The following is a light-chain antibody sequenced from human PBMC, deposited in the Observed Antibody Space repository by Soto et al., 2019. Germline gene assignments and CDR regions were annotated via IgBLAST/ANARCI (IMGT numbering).Light chain of an antibody. Sequence: DIQLTLSPSFLSASVGDRVTITCRASQGISSYLAWYQQKPGKAPKLLIYAASTLQSGVPSRFSGSGSGTEFTLTISGLEPEDFAVYYCQRYKYWPLTSGGGTKADIK. J-gene: IGKJ4*01. CDR1: QGISSY. V-gene: IGKV1-9*01. CDR3: QRYKYWPLT. CDR2: AAS.